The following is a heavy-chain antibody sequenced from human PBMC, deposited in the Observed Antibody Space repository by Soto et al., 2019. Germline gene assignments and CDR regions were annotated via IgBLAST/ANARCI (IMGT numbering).Heavy chain of an antibody. CDR2: ISHDGRST. Sequence: PGGSLRLSCAASALPFTDYSMHWVRQTAGKGLEWVAFISHDGRSTFYSDSVKGRFTISRDNSKNMVFLQMNSLRAEDTAVYYCAKSGSSSSWYFGRSSPWPYWGQGTLVTVSS. CDR1: ALPFTDYS. V-gene: IGHV3-30*04. CDR3: AKSGSSSSWYFGRSSPWPY. J-gene: IGHJ4*02. D-gene: IGHD6-13*01.